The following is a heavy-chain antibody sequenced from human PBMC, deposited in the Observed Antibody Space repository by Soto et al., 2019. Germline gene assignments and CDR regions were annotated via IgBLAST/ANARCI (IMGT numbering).Heavy chain of an antibody. V-gene: IGHV4-39*01. CDR1: GGSISSSSYY. D-gene: IGHD6-13*01. CDR3: ARQGIPSAGMGWFDP. J-gene: IGHJ5*02. CDR2: IYYSGNT. Sequence: SETLSLTCAVSGGSISSSSYYWGWIRQPSGKGLEWIGSIYYSGNTYYNPSLKSRVTISVDTSKNQFSLKLSSVTAADAAVYYCARQGIPSAGMGWFDPWGPGTLVTVSS.